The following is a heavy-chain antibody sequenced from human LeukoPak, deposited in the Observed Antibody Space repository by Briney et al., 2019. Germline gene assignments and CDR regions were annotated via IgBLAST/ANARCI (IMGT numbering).Heavy chain of an antibody. CDR3: ARLWFGESRYLDY. CDR2: INPNSGGT. D-gene: IGHD3-10*01. CDR1: GYTFTGYY. J-gene: IGHJ4*02. Sequence: ASVKVSCKASGYTFTGYYMHWVRQAPGQGLEWMGWINPNSGGTNYAQKFQGRVTMTRDTSISTAYMELSRLRSNDTAVYYCARLWFGESRYLDYWGQGTLVTVSS. V-gene: IGHV1-2*02.